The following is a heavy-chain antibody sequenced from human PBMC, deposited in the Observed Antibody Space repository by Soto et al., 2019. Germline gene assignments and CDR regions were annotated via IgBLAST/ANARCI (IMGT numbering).Heavy chain of an antibody. Sequence: SVKVSCKASGGTFSSYTISWVRQAPGQGLEWMGRIIPILGIANYAQKFQGRVTITADKSTSTAYMELSSLRSEDTAVYYCAREELNCGGDCYRNYWGQGTLVTVSS. V-gene: IGHV1-69*04. CDR2: IIPILGIA. CDR1: GGTFSSYT. CDR3: AREELNCGGDCYRNY. D-gene: IGHD2-21*02. J-gene: IGHJ4*02.